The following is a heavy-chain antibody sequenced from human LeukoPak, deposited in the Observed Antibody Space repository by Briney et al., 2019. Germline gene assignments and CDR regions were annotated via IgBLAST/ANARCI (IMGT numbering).Heavy chain of an antibody. Sequence: ASVKVSCKASGYTFTGYYMHWVRQAPGQGLEWMGWINPNSGGTNYAQKFQGWVTMTRDTSISTAYMELSRLRSDDTAVYYCARGVITMVRGVPNYYGMDVWGKGTTVTASS. CDR2: INPNSGGT. CDR1: GYTFTGYY. CDR3: ARGVITMVRGVPNYYGMDV. D-gene: IGHD3-10*01. V-gene: IGHV1-2*04. J-gene: IGHJ6*04.